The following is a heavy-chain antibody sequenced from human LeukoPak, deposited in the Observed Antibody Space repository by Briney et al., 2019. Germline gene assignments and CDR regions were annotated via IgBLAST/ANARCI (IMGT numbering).Heavy chain of an antibody. D-gene: IGHD5-18*01. J-gene: IGHJ4*02. CDR2: IYYSAST. CDR3: ARGSRGYSYG. Sequence: SETLSLTCTVSGGSISSHYWSWIRQPPGKGLEWIGYIYYSASTNYNPSLKSRVTISVDTSNNQFSLKLSSVTAADTAVYYCARGSRGYSYGWGQGTLVTVSS. CDR1: GGSISSHY. V-gene: IGHV4-59*11.